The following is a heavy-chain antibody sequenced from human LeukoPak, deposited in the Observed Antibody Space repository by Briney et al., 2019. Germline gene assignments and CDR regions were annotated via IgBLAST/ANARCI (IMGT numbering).Heavy chain of an antibody. D-gene: IGHD4-17*01. CDR3: AKEGTDYGDYPYFFDY. J-gene: IGHJ4*02. Sequence: PGGSLRLSCAASGFTFSSYAMHWVRQAPGKGLEWVAIISFDGSRRFYANSVRGRFTVSRDNSKNTLFLQMDSLSADDTGVYYCAKEGTDYGDYPYFFDYWGQGTLVTVSS. V-gene: IGHV3-30-3*01. CDR2: ISFDGSRR. CDR1: GFTFSSYA.